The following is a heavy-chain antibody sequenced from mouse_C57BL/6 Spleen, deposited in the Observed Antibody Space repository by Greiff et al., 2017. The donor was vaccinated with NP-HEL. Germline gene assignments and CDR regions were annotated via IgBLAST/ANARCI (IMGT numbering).Heavy chain of an antibody. CDR3: SGYDYDRDYFDY. V-gene: IGHV14-2*01. CDR1: GFNIKDYY. CDR2: IDPEDGET. Sequence: EVKLMESGAELVKPGASVKLSCTASGFNIKDYYMHWVKQRTEQGLEWIGRIDPEDGETKYAPKFQGKATITADTASNTAYLQLSTLTSEDTAVYYCSGYDYDRDYFDYWGQGTTLTVSS. J-gene: IGHJ2*01. D-gene: IGHD2-4*01.